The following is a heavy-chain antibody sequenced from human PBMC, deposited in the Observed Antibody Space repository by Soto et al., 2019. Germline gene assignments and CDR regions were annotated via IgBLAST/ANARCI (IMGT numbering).Heavy chain of an antibody. V-gene: IGHV3-7*01. CDR1: GFTFSSYW. CDR3: ARDSDCSSTSCFYYYYYYMDV. Sequence: EVQLVESGGGLVQPGGSLRLSCTASGFTFSSYWMSWVRQAPGKGLEWVANIKQDGSEKYYVDSVKGRFTISRDNAKNSLYLQMNSLRAEDTAVYYCARDSDCSSTSCFYYYYYYMDVWGKGTTVTFSS. J-gene: IGHJ6*03. D-gene: IGHD2-2*01. CDR2: IKQDGSEK.